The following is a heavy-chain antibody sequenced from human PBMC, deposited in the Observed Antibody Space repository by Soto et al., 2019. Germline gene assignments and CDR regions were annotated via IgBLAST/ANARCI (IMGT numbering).Heavy chain of an antibody. J-gene: IGHJ6*02. Sequence: ESGGGVVQPGRSLRLSCAASGFTFSSYAMHWVRQAPGKGLEWVAVISYDGSNKYYADSVKGRFTISRDNSKNTLYLQMNSLRAEDTAVYYCAEDYCSGGSCYSLFSYGMDVWGQGTTVTVSS. CDR3: AEDYCSGGSCYSLFSYGMDV. V-gene: IGHV3-30-3*01. CDR1: GFTFSSYA. CDR2: ISYDGSNK. D-gene: IGHD2-15*01.